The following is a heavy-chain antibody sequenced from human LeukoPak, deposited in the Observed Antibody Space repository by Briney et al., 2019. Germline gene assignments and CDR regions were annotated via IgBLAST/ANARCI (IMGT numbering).Heavy chain of an antibody. CDR1: GFTFSSYE. J-gene: IGHJ4*02. D-gene: IGHD2-15*01. V-gene: IGHV3-48*03. CDR3: ARVGYCSGGSCWDLDY. Sequence: GGSLRLSCAASGFTFSSYEMNWVREAPGKGLEWVSYISSSGSTIYYADSVKGRFTISRDNAKNSLYLQMNSLRAEDTAVYYCARVGYCSGGSCWDLDYWGQGTLVTVSS. CDR2: ISSSGSTI.